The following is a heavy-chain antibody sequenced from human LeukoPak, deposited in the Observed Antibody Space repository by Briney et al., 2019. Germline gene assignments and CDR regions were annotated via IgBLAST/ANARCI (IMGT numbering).Heavy chain of an antibody. CDR1: GFTFSSYA. D-gene: IGHD2-15*01. J-gene: IGHJ3*02. V-gene: IGHV3-23*01. CDR2: ISGGGGST. CDR3: AKVGSGSSQRYPFDI. Sequence: GGSLRLSCAASGFTFSSYAMSWVRQAPGKGLEWVLGISGGGGSTYYADSVKGRFTISRDNSKNTLYLQMNSLRAEDTALYYCAKVGSGSSQRYPFDIWGQGTMVTVSP.